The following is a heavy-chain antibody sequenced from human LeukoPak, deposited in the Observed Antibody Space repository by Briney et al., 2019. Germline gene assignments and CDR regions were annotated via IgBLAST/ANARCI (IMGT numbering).Heavy chain of an antibody. V-gene: IGHV3-23*01. CDR3: ASVRGKWELQYYFDY. CDR1: GFTFRNYA. D-gene: IGHD1-26*01. Sequence: GGSLRLSCAASGFTFRNYAMSWVRQAPGKGLEWVSSISGSGGTTYYADSVKGRFTISRDNSKNTLYLQMNSLRAEDTAVYYCASVRGKWELQYYFDYWGQGTLVTVSS. J-gene: IGHJ4*02. CDR2: ISGSGGTT.